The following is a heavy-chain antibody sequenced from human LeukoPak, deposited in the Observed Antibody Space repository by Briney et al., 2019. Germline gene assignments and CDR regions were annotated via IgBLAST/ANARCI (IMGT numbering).Heavy chain of an antibody. D-gene: IGHD6-13*01. J-gene: IGHJ4*02. CDR1: VFTVSSNY. V-gene: IGHV3-53*01. CDR2: IYSGGST. CDR3: ARASSSSWYTGYYFDY. Sequence: GGSLRLSCAASVFTVSSNYMSWVRQAPGKGLEWVSVIYSGGSTYYADSVKGRFTISRDNSKNTLYLQMNSLRAEDTAVYYCARASSSSWYTGYYFDYWGQGTLVTVSS.